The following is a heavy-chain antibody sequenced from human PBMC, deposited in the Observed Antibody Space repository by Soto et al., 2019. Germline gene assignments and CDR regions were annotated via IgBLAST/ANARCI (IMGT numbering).Heavy chain of an antibody. CDR3: ATEIGAKTAFDN. CDR1: GGTFNSYT. CDR2: IIATLDLT. V-gene: IGHV1-69*08. Sequence: QVQLVQSGPELKKPGSSVRVSCRASGGTFNSYTITWVRQSPGQGLEWLGRIIATLDLTNSAQNFQGRVTITADKSTSTAYMELTSLRSEDTAVYYCATEIGAKTAFDNWGQGTVVTVSS. J-gene: IGHJ3*02.